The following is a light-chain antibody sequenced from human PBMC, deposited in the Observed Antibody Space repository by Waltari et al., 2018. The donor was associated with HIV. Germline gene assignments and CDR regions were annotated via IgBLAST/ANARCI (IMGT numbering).Light chain of an antibody. CDR1: RSISSN. V-gene: IGKV3-15*01. Sequence: EIVMTQSPATLSVSPGERATLSCRASRSISSNLAWYQQRLGQAPRLLIYDASIRATGIPARFSGSGSGTEFTLNISSLQSEDFAVYYCQQYNNWPPWTFGQGTKVEIE. CDR2: DAS. J-gene: IGKJ1*01. CDR3: QQYNNWPPWT.